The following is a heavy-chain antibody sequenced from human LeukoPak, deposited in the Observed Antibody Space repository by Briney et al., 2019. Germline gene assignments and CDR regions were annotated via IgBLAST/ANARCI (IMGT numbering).Heavy chain of an antibody. CDR2: ISHGGST. Sequence: SETLSLTCAVYGGSFSDYFWSWIRQPPGKGLEWIGEISHGGSTTYNPSPRSRVTISGDTSKKQFSLKLSSVTAADTAVYYCVTYYYGSSAPKRNYWGQGILVTVSS. V-gene: IGHV4-34*01. J-gene: IGHJ4*02. CDR1: GGSFSDYF. D-gene: IGHD3-22*01. CDR3: VTYYYGSSAPKRNY.